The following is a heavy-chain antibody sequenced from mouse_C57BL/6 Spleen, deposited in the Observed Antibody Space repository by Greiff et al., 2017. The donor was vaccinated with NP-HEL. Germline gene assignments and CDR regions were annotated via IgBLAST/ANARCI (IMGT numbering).Heavy chain of an antibody. CDR2: LWGDGST. Sequence: VQRVESGPGLVAPSQSLSITCTVSGFSLTSYGVSWVRQPPGKGLEWLGVLWGDGSTNYHSALISRLSISKDNSKSQVFLKLNRLQTDDTAKYYGAKGGGDRAWFAYWGQGTLVTVSA. J-gene: IGHJ3*01. CDR1: GFSLTSYG. V-gene: IGHV2-3*01. D-gene: IGHD3-1*01. CDR3: AKGGGDRAWFAY.